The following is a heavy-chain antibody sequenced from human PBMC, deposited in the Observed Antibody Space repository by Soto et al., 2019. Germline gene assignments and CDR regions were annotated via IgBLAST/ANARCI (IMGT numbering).Heavy chain of an antibody. CDR2: ISSSSSTI. CDR3: ARETAGLRYFDWLLFGVVFDY. V-gene: IGHV3-48*01. D-gene: IGHD3-9*01. J-gene: IGHJ4*02. Sequence: GGSLRLSCAASGFTFSSYSMNWVRQAPGKGLEWVSYISSSSSTIYYADSVKGRFTISRDNAKNSLYLQMNSLRAEDTAVYYCARETAGLRYFDWLLFGVVFDYWGQGTLVTVSS. CDR1: GFTFSSYS.